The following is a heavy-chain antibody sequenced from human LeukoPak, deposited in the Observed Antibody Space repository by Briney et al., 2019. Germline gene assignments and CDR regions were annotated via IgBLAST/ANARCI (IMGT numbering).Heavy chain of an antibody. CDR1: GFTFSNYW. J-gene: IGHJ3*02. CDR2: IKSDGSEK. CDR3: ARNSRYSFDI. Sequence: PGGSLRLSCAASGFTFSNYWMGWVRQAPGKGLEWVALIKSDGSEKYYVDSVKGRFTISRDNAKNSLYLPINSLRAEDTAIYYCARNSRYSFDIWGQGTMVTVSS. V-gene: IGHV3-7*04. D-gene: IGHD4-11*01.